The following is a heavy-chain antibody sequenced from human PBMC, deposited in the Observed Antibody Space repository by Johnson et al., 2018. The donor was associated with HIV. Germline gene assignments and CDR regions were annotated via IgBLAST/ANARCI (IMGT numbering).Heavy chain of an antibody. V-gene: IGHV3-33*06. CDR3: AEDMTTAIGAFDI. J-gene: IGHJ3*02. CDR2: IWYDGSNK. D-gene: IGHD1-1*01. CDR1: GFTFSSYA. Sequence: QVQLVESGGGVVQPGRSLRLSCAASGFTFSSYAMHWVRQAPGKGLEWVAVIWYDGSNKYYADSVKGRFTISRDNSKNTVYIQMNTLRAEDTAVYYCAEDMTTAIGAFDIWGQGTTVTVSS.